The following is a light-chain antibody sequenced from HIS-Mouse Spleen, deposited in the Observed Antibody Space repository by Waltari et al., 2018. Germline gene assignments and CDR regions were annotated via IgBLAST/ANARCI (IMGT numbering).Light chain of an antibody. Sequence: QSVLTQPPSASGTPGQRVTISCSGSSSNIGSNYVYWYQQLPGTAPKLLIDRNNQRPAGGPDRVSGSKSGTSASLAISGLRSEEEADYYCAAWDDSLSGPVFGGGTKLTVL. CDR2: RNN. CDR3: AAWDDSLSGPV. J-gene: IGLJ3*02. CDR1: SSNIGSNY. V-gene: IGLV1-47*01.